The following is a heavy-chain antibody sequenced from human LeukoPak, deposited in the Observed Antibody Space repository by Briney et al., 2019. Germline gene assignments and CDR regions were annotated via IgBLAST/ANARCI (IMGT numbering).Heavy chain of an antibody. J-gene: IGHJ5*02. CDR3: ARVKVGTTYWFDP. Sequence: GGSHRLSPAATGMTANSNYTCLVRQGAGKVPGLVSVIYSGGSTYYADSVKGRFTISRDNSKNTVDLQMNSLRVEDAAVYYCARVKVGTTYWFDPWGQGTLVTVSS. CDR2: IYSGGST. D-gene: IGHD1-26*01. V-gene: IGHV3-66*01. CDR1: GMTANSNY.